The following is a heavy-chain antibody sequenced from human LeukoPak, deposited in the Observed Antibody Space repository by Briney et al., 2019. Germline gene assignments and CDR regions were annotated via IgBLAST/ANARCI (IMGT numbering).Heavy chain of an antibody. CDR1: GGSISSYY. J-gene: IGHJ3*02. CDR3: AREGGSNYYDSSGYLLPRGAPDHTHAFDI. CDR2: IYTSGST. D-gene: IGHD3-22*01. Sequence: SETLSLTCTVSGGSISSYYWSWIRQPAGKGLEWIGRIYTSGSTNYNPSLKIRVTISVDKSKNQFSLKLSSVTAADTAVYYCAREGGSNYYDSSGYLLPRGAPDHTHAFDIWGQGTMVTVSS. V-gene: IGHV4-4*07.